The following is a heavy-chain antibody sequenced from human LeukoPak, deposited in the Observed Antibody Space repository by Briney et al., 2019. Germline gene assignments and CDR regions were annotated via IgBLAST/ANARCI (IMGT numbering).Heavy chain of an antibody. Sequence: GGSLRLSCAASGFTFSSNYMSWVRQAPGKGLEGVSAISGSGGSKYYADYVKGRFTIYRDNSKNTLDLQMNSLRAEDRDVYYCAKGQYYDILTGYGYWYFDLWGRGTLVTVSS. J-gene: IGHJ2*01. CDR3: AKGQYYDILTGYGYWYFDL. CDR1: GFTFSSNY. CDR2: ISGSGGSK. V-gene: IGHV3-23*01. D-gene: IGHD3-9*01.